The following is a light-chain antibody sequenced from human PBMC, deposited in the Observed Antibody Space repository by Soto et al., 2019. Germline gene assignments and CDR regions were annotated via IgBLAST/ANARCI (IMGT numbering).Light chain of an antibody. CDR3: QQYGNSPFT. CDR1: QSVTGDK. J-gene: IGKJ2*01. V-gene: IGKV3-20*01. Sequence: EIVLTQSPGPLSLSPGNSAALSCRASQSVTGDKVAWYQQRPGQAPMLLIYGRSTRATDIPARFRGSGSGTDYTLTINRLEPEDFALYYCQQYGNSPFTFGQGTKLEI. CDR2: GRS.